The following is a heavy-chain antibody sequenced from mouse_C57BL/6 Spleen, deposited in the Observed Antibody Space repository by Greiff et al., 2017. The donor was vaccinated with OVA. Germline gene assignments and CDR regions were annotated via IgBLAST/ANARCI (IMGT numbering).Heavy chain of an antibody. D-gene: IGHD2-4*01. J-gene: IGHJ3*01. CDR2: INYDGSST. Sequence: DVHLVESEGGLVQPGSSMKLSCTASGFTFSDYYMAWVRQVPEKGLEWVANINYDGSSTYYLDSLKSRFIISRDNAKNILYLQMSSLKSEDTATYYCARLYDYDGGFAYWGQGTLVTVSA. CDR3: ARLYDYDGGFAY. V-gene: IGHV5-16*01. CDR1: GFTFSDYY.